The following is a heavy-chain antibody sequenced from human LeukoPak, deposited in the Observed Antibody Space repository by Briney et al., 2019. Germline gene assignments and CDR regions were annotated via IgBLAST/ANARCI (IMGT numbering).Heavy chain of an antibody. CDR2: IYYTGDT. CDR1: GVSISSYY. Sequence: RPSETLAPTCTVSGVSISSYYWNWIRQAPGKGLEWIGYIYYTGDTKFNPSLKSRVSVSLDTSKNQFSLKLTSVTAADTAVYYCTRHPRIIAGNPSFDYWGQGTVVIVSS. J-gene: IGHJ4*02. CDR3: TRHPRIIAGNPSFDY. V-gene: IGHV4-59*08. D-gene: IGHD6-13*01.